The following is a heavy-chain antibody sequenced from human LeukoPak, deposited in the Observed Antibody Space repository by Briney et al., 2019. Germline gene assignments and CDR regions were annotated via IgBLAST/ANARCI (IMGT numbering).Heavy chain of an antibody. Sequence: GGSLRLSCGASEFSISSYKISWVRQAPGKGLEGVAHIKESGSQEYNVGSVKGRFTVSRDNAQNSVYLQMNSLGVEDTAVYYCARWRWQQSEFDLWGQGTLVTVSS. CDR3: ARWRWQQSEFDL. CDR2: IKESGSQE. J-gene: IGHJ4*02. V-gene: IGHV3-7*01. D-gene: IGHD5-24*01. CDR1: EFSISSYK.